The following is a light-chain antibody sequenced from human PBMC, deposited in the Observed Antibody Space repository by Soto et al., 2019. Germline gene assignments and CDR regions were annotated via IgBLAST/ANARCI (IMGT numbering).Light chain of an antibody. V-gene: IGLV4-69*02. J-gene: IGLJ3*02. CDR3: QTWDTGFRL. Sequence: QPVLTQSPSASASLGASIKITCTLSSGHTNYAIAWHQQQPEKGPRFLMKINGDGSHSKGDGIPDRFSGSSSGAERYLIISSLQSDDEGTYYCQTWDTGFRLFGGGTKLTVL. CDR1: SGHTNYA. CDR2: INGDGSH.